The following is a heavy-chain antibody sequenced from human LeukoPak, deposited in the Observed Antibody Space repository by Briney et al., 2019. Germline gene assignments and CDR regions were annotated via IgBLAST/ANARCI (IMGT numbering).Heavy chain of an antibody. V-gene: IGHV1-69*05. D-gene: IGHD3-3*01. CDR2: VIPIFGTA. CDR3: ANRPYDSRRYFDY. CDR1: GGTFSSYA. Sequence: SVEVSCKASGGTFSSYAIGWVRQAPGQGLEWMGGVIPIFGTANYAQKFQGRVTITTDESTSTAYMELSSLRSEDTAVYYCANRPYDSRRYFDYWGQGTLVTVSS. J-gene: IGHJ4*02.